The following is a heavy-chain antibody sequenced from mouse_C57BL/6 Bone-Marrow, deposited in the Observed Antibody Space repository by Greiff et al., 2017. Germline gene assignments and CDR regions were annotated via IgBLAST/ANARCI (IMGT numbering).Heavy chain of an antibody. CDR1: GYTFTSYG. CDR2: IDPNSGGT. CDR3: ATYYSDWAFAY. Sequence: QVQLQQSGAELARPGASVKLSCKASGYTFTSYGISWVKQRTGQGLEWIGRIDPNSGGTKYNEKFKSKATLTVDKPSSTAYMQLSSLTSEDSAVYYCATYYSDWAFAYWCQGPLVTVSA. V-gene: IGHV1-72*01. J-gene: IGHJ3*01. D-gene: IGHD2-12*01.